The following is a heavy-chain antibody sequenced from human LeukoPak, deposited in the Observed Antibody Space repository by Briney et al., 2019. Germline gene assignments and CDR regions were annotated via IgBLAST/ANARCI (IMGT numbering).Heavy chain of an antibody. J-gene: IGHJ4*02. CDR3: ARDLGVYGDYQGY. V-gene: IGHV1-2*02. Sequence: ASVKVSCKASGYTFTGYYMHWVRQAPGQGLECMGWINPNSGGTNYAQKFQGRVTMTRDTSISTAYMELSRLRSDDTAVYYCARDLGVYGDYQGYWGQGTLVTVSS. D-gene: IGHD4-17*01. CDR1: GYTFTGYY. CDR2: INPNSGGT.